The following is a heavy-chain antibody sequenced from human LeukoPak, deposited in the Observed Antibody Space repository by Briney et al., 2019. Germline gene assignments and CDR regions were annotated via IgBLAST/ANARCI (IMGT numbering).Heavy chain of an antibody. V-gene: IGHV1-69*02. Sequence: ASVKVSCKASGGTFSSYTISWVRQAPGQGLELMGRIIPILGIANYAQKFQGRVTITADKSTSTAYMELSSLRSEDTAVYYCARRSSALDAFDIWGQGTMVTVSS. J-gene: IGHJ3*02. CDR1: GGTFSSYT. CDR2: IIPILGIA. CDR3: ARRSSALDAFDI. D-gene: IGHD6-25*01.